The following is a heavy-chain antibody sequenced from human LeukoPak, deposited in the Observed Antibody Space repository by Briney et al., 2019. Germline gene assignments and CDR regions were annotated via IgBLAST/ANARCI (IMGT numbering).Heavy chain of an antibody. CDR2: ISGSGGST. CDR3: AKARRIAVGTNWFDP. J-gene: IGHJ5*02. Sequence: GGSLRLSCAASGFTFSSYAMSWVRQAPGKGLEWVSAISGSGGSTYYADSVKGRFTISRDNSKNTLYLQMNSLRAEDTAVYYCAKARRIAVGTNWFDPWGQGTLVTVSS. V-gene: IGHV3-23*01. D-gene: IGHD6-19*01. CDR1: GFTFSSYA.